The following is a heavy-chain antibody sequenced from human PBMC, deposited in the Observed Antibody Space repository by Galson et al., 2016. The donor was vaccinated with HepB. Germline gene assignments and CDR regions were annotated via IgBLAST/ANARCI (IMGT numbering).Heavy chain of an antibody. J-gene: IGHJ4*02. CDR2: IDSSGTTI. V-gene: IGHV3-11*01. CDR3: ARGLYYGDYAPHY. CDR1: GFTFSDYY. D-gene: IGHD4-17*01. Sequence: SLRLSCAASGFTFSDYYMNWIRQAPGNGLECISYIDSSGTTIYYSDSVKGRFTVSRDNAKNSLYLQMNSMRVEDTAVYYCARGLYYGDYAPHYWGQGTLATVSS.